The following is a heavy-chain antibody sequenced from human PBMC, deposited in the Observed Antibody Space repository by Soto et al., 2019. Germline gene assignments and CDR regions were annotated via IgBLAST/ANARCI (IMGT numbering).Heavy chain of an antibody. CDR1: GDIFDNYA. CDR2: ISPVIGTT. D-gene: IGHD5-12*01. J-gene: IGHJ5*02. Sequence: GASVKVSCKASGDIFDNYAISWVRQAPGQGLEWLGGISPVIGTTHYAQRFQGRLTITADRSTMTTYMELSGLKSEDTAIYFCARDYSGYDPALNRFGPWGQGTLVTVSS. CDR3: ARDYSGYDPALNRFGP. V-gene: IGHV1-69*06.